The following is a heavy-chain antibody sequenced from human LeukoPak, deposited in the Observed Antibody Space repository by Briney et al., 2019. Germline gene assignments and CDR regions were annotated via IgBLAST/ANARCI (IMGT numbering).Heavy chain of an antibody. CDR2: INPNSGGT. CDR1: GYTFTDYF. Sequence: ASVKVSCKASGYTFTDYFMHWVRQAPGQGLEWMGWINPNSGGTNFAQKFQGRVTMTRDTSISTAYMELSSLTSDDTAVYYCATDLRRYYYGSGSYYGFDYWGQGTLVTVSS. D-gene: IGHD3-10*01. CDR3: ATDLRRYYYGSGSYYGFDY. J-gene: IGHJ4*02. V-gene: IGHV1-2*02.